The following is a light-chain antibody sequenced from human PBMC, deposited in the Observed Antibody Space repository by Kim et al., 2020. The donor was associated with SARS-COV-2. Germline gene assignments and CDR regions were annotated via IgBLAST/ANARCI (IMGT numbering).Light chain of an antibody. Sequence: SSELTQDPAVSVALGQTVRITCQGDSLRRFYASWYQLKPGQAPVFVLYGKNNRPSGIPDRFSCSSSGNTASMTITGAQAEDEADYYCSSRDSSGKSYVFG. V-gene: IGLV3-19*01. CDR2: GKN. CDR1: SLRRFY. J-gene: IGLJ1*01. CDR3: SSRDSSGKSYV.